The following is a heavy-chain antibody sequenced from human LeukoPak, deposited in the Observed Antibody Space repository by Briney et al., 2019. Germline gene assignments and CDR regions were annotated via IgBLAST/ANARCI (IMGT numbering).Heavy chain of an antibody. CDR1: GYSISSGYY. J-gene: IGHJ4*02. CDR3: ATSLNYDSSGYLFDY. Sequence: ASETLSLTCTVSGYSISSGYYWGWIRQPPGKGLEWIGSIYHSGSTYYNPSLKSRVTISVDTSKNQFSLKLSSVTAADTAVYYCATSLNYDSSGYLFDYWGQGTLVTVSS. CDR2: IYHSGST. V-gene: IGHV4-38-2*02. D-gene: IGHD3-22*01.